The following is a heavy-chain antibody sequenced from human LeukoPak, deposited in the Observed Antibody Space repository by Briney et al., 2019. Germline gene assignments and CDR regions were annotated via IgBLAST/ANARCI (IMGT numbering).Heavy chain of an antibody. CDR2: IKSKADGETT. J-gene: IGHJ4*02. Sequence: GGSLRLSCAASGFTFSNAWMNWVRQAPGKGLEWVGLKGLEWLGRIKSKADGETTDYAAPVKGRFTISRDDSKNTVYLQINSLKTEDTAVYYCSTGGYYLDYWGQGTLVTVSS. CDR1: GFTFSNAW. CDR3: STGGYYLDY. V-gene: IGHV3-15*01. D-gene: IGHD3-22*01.